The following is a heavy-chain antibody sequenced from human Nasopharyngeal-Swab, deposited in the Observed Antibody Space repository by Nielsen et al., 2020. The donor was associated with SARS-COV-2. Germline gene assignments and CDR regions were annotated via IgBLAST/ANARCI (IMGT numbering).Heavy chain of an antibody. Sequence: SETLSLTCTVSGGSISSGSYYWSWIRQPAGKGLEWIGRIYISGSTNYNPSLKSRVTISVDTSKNQYSLKLSSVTAADTAVYYCARGRNYASNWFDPWGQGTLVTVSS. V-gene: IGHV4-61*02. CDR1: GGSISSGSYY. CDR2: IYISGST. J-gene: IGHJ5*02. CDR3: ARGRNYASNWFDP. D-gene: IGHD4-11*01.